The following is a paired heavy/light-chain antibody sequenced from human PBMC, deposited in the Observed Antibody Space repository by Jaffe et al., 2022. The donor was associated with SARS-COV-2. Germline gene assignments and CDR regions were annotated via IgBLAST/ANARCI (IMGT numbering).Heavy chain of an antibody. CDR2: STWNSGTI. Sequence: EVQLVEFGGGLVQPGRSLRLSCTTSGFTFEDFAMHWVRQAPGKGLEWVSGSTWNSGTIGYADSVKGRFITSRDNAKNALYLQMRNLRHEDTALYYCAKDIGRYDHVFGRVGGAFDIWGQGTMVTVSS. CDR3: AKDIGRYDHVFGRVGGAFDI. CDR1: GFTFEDFA. V-gene: IGHV3-9*01. D-gene: IGHD3-16*01. J-gene: IGHJ3*02.
Light chain of an antibody. Sequence: DIQMTQSPSSLSASVGDRVTISCQTSRDISIYLNWYQQKPGKAPKLLISDVSNLEAGAPSRFSGSGSGTDFTFTISSLQPEDIATYYCQHYDNLPRFGPGTKVDIK. CDR2: DVS. CDR1: RDISIY. CDR3: QHYDNLPR. V-gene: IGKV1-33*01. J-gene: IGKJ3*01.